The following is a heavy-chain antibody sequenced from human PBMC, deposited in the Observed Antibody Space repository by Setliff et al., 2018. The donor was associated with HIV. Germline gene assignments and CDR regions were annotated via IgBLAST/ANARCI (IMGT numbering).Heavy chain of an antibody. Sequence: SETLSLTCNVSGGSISSGCFYWNWIRQHPGKGLEWIGYIYNSGSTYYSPSLQSRLTISVDTSKNQLSLKLTSVTAADTAVYYCARLTYYYDTSGPAAAFDIWGQGTMVTVSS. D-gene: IGHD3-22*01. CDR1: GGSISSGCFY. CDR2: IYNSGST. CDR3: ARLTYYYDTSGPAAAFDI. V-gene: IGHV4-31*03. J-gene: IGHJ3*02.